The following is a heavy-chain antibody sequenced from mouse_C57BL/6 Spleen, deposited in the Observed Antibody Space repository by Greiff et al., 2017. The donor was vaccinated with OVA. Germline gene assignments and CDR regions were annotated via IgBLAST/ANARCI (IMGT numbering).Heavy chain of an antibody. CDR3: ASFYGYDGPYAMDY. CDR1: GYTFTDYY. CDR2: INPYNGGT. V-gene: IGHV1-19*01. Sequence: VQLQQSGPVLVKPGASVKMSCKASGYTFTDYYMNWVKQSHGKSLEWIGVINPYNGGTSYNQKFKGKATLTVDKSSSTAYMELNSLTSEDSAVYYCASFYGYDGPYAMDYWGQGTSVTVSS. J-gene: IGHJ4*01. D-gene: IGHD2-2*01.